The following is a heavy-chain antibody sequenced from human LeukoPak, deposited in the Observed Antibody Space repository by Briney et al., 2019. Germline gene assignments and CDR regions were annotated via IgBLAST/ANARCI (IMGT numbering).Heavy chain of an antibody. CDR1: GHTFTGYY. CDR3: ARGIVVVPAAVFDY. V-gene: IGHV1-2*02. D-gene: IGHD2-2*01. CDR2: INPNTGGT. J-gene: IGHJ4*02. Sequence: ASVKVSCKASGHTFTGYYLHWVRQAPGQGLEWMGWINPNTGGTNYAPKFQGRVTMTRDTSISAAYMDLNSLRFDDTAVYYCARGIVVVPAAVFDYWGQGTLVTVSS.